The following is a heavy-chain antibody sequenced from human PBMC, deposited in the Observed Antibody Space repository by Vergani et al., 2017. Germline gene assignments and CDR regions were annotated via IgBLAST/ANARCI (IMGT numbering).Heavy chain of an antibody. CDR3: ACLGVGESPRAYYGMDV. J-gene: IGHJ6*02. D-gene: IGHD3-10*01. V-gene: IGHV1-69*02. CDR2: IIPILGIA. Sequence: QVQLVQSGAEVKKPGSSVKVSCKASGGTFSSYTISWVRQAPGQGLEWMGRIIPILGIANYAQKFQGRVTITADKSTSTAYMELSSLRSEDTAVYYCACLGVGESPRAYYGMDVWGQGTTVTVSS. CDR1: GGTFSSYT.